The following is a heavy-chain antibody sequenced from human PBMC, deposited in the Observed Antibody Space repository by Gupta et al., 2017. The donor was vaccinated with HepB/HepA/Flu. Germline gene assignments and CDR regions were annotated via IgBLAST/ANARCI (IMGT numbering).Heavy chain of an antibody. J-gene: IGHJ6*03. CDR2: IIPIFGTA. D-gene: IGHD3-3*01. CDR1: GGTFSSYA. CDR3: ARLRPIRSGSPIFGVVTQSWGYYYYYYMDV. V-gene: IGHV1-69*06. Sequence: QVQLVQSGAEVKKPGSSVKVSCKASGGTFSSYAISWVRQAPGQGLAWMGGIIPIFGTANYAQKFQGRVTITADKSTSTAYMELSSLRSEDTAVYYCARLRPIRSGSPIFGVVTQSWGYYYYYYMDVWGKGTTVTVSS.